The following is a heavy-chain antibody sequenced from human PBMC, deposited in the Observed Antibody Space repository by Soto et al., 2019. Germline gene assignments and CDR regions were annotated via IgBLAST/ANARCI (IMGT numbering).Heavy chain of an antibody. V-gene: IGHV3-23*01. D-gene: IGHD1-26*01. J-gene: IGHJ6*02. CDR3: AVHLGQNYYRLDV. Sequence: EVQLLESGGGWVQPGGSLRLSCAASGFTFSNFVMSWVRQVPGKGLEWVSAITGSGGSAYYADSVKGRFTISRDNSKSKVFLEMSSLGAADTAVYYCAVHLGQNYYRLDVWGQGTTVTVSS. CDR1: GFTFSNFV. CDR2: ITGSGGSA.